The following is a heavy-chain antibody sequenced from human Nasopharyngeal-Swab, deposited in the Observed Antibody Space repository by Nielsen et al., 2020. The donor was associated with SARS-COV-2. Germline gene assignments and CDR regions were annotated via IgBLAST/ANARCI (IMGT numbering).Heavy chain of an antibody. V-gene: IGHV3-21*01. D-gene: IGHD3-10*01. J-gene: IGHJ3*02. CDR3: ARDTGAFDI. Sequence: GESLKISCEGSGFTFGNYNMNWVRQAPGKGLEWVSSFSSSSSFIYYADSVKGRFTISRDNAQKSLSLQMNSLRAEDTGVYFCARDTGAFDIWGQGTMVTVSS. CDR1: GFTFGNYN. CDR2: FSSSSSFI.